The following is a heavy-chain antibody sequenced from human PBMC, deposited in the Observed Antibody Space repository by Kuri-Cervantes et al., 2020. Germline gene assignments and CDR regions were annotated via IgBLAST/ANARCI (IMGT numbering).Heavy chain of an antibody. D-gene: IGHD1-26*01. CDR2: ISGSGGST. CDR3: AKDFLREWELPCAFVI. J-gene: IGHJ3*02. Sequence: GESLKISCAASGFTFSSYAMSWVRQAPAKGLEWVSAISGSGGSTYYADSVKGRFTISRDNSKNTLYLQMNSLRAEDTAVYYCAKDFLREWELPCAFVIWGQGPMVTVSS. CDR1: GFTFSSYA. V-gene: IGHV3-23*01.